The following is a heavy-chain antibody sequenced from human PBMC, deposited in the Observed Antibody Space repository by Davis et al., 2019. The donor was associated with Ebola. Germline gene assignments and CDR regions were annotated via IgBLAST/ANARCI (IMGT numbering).Heavy chain of an antibody. CDR3: AKSRIAAAVLQHFDY. J-gene: IGHJ4*02. D-gene: IGHD6-13*01. CDR1: AFTFSSDW. V-gene: IGHV3-7*03. CDR2: INRDGSEK. Sequence: GESLKISCTDSAFTFSSDWMSWVRQAPGKGLEWVANINRDGSEKSYVDSVKGRFTISRDNSKNTLYLQMNSLRVEDTAVYYCAKSRIAAAVLQHFDYWGQGTLVTVSS.